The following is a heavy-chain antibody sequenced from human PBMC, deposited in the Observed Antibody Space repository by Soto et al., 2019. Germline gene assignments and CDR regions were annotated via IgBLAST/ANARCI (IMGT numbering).Heavy chain of an antibody. D-gene: IGHD3-10*01. V-gene: IGHV3-74*01. J-gene: IGHJ4*02. CDR2: IYNDGTYS. Sequence: VQLVESGGGVVPPGRSLRLSCAASGFMFSRYAMHWVRQSPGKGLVWISRIYNDGTYSDYADSVRGRFTISRDNVNDTLYLQMNNLRAEDSGLYYCTRGPRPISTGTGAYWGQGTQVTVSS. CDR3: TRGPRPISTGTGAY. CDR1: GFMFSRYA.